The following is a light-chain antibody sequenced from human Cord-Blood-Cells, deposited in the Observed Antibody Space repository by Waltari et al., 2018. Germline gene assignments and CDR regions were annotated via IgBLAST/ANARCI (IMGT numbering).Light chain of an antibody. CDR1: QGISSY. V-gene: IGKV1-8*01. CDR2: AAS. Sequence: AIRMTQSPSSLAASTGDRVTIPCRASQGISSYLAWSQQIPGKAPKLLSYAASTLQSGGPSRVSGSGSGTDFTLPISCLQSEDFATYYGQQYYSYPPTCGQGTKVEIK. CDR3: QQYYSYPPT. J-gene: IGKJ1*01.